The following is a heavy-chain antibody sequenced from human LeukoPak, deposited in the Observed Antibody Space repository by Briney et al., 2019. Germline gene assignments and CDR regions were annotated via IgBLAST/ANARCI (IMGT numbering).Heavy chain of an antibody. Sequence: GRSLRLSCAASGFTFSTYDMHWVRQAPGKGLEWVAVMSYDGSKQYHADSVKGRFTISRDNSKNTLYLQMNSLRAEDTAVYYCARGSDYYDSSDYLRWGQGTLVTVSS. D-gene: IGHD3-22*01. CDR1: GFTFSTYD. J-gene: IGHJ4*02. CDR2: MSYDGSKQ. V-gene: IGHV3-30*03. CDR3: ARGSDYYDSSDYLR.